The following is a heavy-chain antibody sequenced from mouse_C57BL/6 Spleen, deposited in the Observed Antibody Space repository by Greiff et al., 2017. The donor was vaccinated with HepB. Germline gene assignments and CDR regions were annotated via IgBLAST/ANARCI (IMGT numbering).Heavy chain of an antibody. Sequence: EVQLVEPEGGLVQPGSSMKLSCTASGFTFSDYYMAWVRQVPEKGLEWVANINYDGSSTYYLDSLKSRFIISRDNAKNILYLQMSSLKSEDTATYYCARDNDYGWYFDVWGTGTTVTVSS. V-gene: IGHV5-16*01. CDR2: INYDGSST. CDR1: GFTFSDYY. D-gene: IGHD2-4*01. J-gene: IGHJ1*03. CDR3: ARDNDYGWYFDV.